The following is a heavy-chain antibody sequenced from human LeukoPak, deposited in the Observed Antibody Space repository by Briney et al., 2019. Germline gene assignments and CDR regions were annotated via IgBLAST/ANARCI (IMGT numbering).Heavy chain of an antibody. J-gene: IGHJ5*02. CDR1: GYTFITYF. V-gene: IGHV1-46*01. CDR3: ARESTQNWFDP. D-gene: IGHD2-2*01. CDR2: INPNGGTT. Sequence: ASVKVSCKASGYTFITYFIHWVRQAPGQGLEWMGIINPNGGTTSYAQKFQGRVTMTRDTSTSTVYMELSSVGSDDKAMYYCARESTQNWFDPWGQGSLVTVSS.